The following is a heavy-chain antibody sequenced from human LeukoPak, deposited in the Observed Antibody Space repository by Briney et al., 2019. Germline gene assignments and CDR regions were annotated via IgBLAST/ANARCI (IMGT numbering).Heavy chain of an antibody. V-gene: IGHV3-21*04. CDR1: GFTFSSYS. CDR2: ISSSSSYI. D-gene: IGHD4-17*01. J-gene: IGHJ4*02. CDR3: AKDPNYGDYGYFDY. Sequence: GGSLRLSCAASGFTFSSYSMNWVRQAPGKGLEWVSPISSSSSYIYYADSVKGRFTISRDNAKNSLYLQMNSLRAEDTAVYYCAKDPNYGDYGYFDYWGQGTLVTVSS.